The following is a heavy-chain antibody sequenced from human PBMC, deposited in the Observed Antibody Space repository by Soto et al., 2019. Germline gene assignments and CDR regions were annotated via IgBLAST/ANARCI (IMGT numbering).Heavy chain of an antibody. Sequence: SETLSLTCAVSGASINSSHWWIWVRQPLEKGLEWIGQISHSGNTNYNPSLTSRVTISVDKSKNHFSLKLTSVTAADTAVYYCAARHFWSRPWTDRRLDYWGQGTLVTVSS. D-gene: IGHD3-3*02. CDR2: ISHSGNT. CDR3: AARHFWSRPWTDRRLDY. V-gene: IGHV4-4*02. CDR1: GASINSSHW. J-gene: IGHJ4*02.